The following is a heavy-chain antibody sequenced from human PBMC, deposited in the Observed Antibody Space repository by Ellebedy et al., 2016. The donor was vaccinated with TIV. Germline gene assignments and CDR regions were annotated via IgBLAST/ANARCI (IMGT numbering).Heavy chain of an antibody. Sequence: GESLKISCAASGFTFSNAWMNWVRQAPGKGLEGVGRIKSKTDGGTTDYAAPVKGRFTISRDDSKNTLYLQMNSLKTEDTAVYYCTTSSGWYKVFDFWGQGTLVTVSS. V-gene: IGHV3-15*07. CDR1: GFTFSNAW. CDR3: TTSSGWYKVFDF. CDR2: IKSKTDGGTT. J-gene: IGHJ4*02. D-gene: IGHD6-19*01.